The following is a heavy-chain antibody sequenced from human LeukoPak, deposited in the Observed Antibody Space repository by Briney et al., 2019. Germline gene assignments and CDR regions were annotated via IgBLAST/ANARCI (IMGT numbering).Heavy chain of an antibody. CDR1: GFSLSTSGMC. V-gene: IGHV2-70*12. Sequence: SGPTLVNPTQTLTLTCTFSGFSLSTSGMCVSWIRQPPGKALEWLARIDWDDDKYYSTSLKTRLTITKDTSKNQVVLTMTNMDPVDTATYYCAHGSTYYDILTGYYLTTGFDYWGQGTLVTVSS. J-gene: IGHJ4*02. D-gene: IGHD3-9*01. CDR3: AHGSTYYDILTGYYLTTGFDY. CDR2: IDWDDDK.